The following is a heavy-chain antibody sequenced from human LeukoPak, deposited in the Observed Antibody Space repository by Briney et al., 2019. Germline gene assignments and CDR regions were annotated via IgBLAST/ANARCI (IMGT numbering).Heavy chain of an antibody. V-gene: IGHV3-23*01. CDR3: ARESITMIVVGSFDY. CDR1: GFTFRNYA. D-gene: IGHD3-22*01. J-gene: IGHJ4*02. Sequence: GGSLRLSCAASGFTFRNYAMSWVRQAPGKGLEWVSGISGSGDRTYYAESVKGRFSISRDNSKNTVYLQMNSLRVEDTAVYYCARESITMIVVGSFDYWGQGTLVTVSS. CDR2: ISGSGDRT.